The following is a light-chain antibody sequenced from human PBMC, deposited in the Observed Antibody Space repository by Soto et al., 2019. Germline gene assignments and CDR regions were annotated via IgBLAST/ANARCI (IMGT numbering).Light chain of an antibody. Sequence: QSALTQPPSVSGAPGQRVTISCTGSSSNIGAGYDVHWYQQLPGTAPKLLIYGNSNRPSGVPDRFSGSKSGTSASPAITGLQAEDEADYYCQSYDSSLSALFGGGTKLTVL. CDR3: QSYDSSLSAL. J-gene: IGLJ3*02. CDR1: SSNIGAGYD. V-gene: IGLV1-40*01. CDR2: GNS.